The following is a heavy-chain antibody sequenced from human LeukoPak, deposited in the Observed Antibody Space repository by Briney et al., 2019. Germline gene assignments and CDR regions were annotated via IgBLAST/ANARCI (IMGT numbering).Heavy chain of an antibody. CDR2: IYPGDSDT. CDR3: TSAAAGTGAYYYYMDV. D-gene: IGHD6-13*01. J-gene: IGHJ6*03. V-gene: IGHV5-51*01. Sequence: GESLKISCKGSGYSFTSYWIGWVRQMPGKGLEWMGIIYPGDSDTRYSPSFQGQVTISADKSISTAYLQWSSLKALDTAMYYCTSAAAGTGAYYYYMDVWGKGTTVTVSS. CDR1: GYSFTSYW.